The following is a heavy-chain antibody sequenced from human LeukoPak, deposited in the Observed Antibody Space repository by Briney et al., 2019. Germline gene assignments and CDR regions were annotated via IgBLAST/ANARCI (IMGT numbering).Heavy chain of an antibody. V-gene: IGHV4-34*01. D-gene: IGHD1-26*01. CDR1: GGSFSVYY. J-gene: IGHJ4*02. CDR3: ARGGRGGAVSFKGRYFDY. Sequence: SETLSLTRAVYGGSFSVYYWSCIRQPPGKGLEWVGVINHSGGTNYNTSLTSRVTISVETTKNQLALQLSSVTAADTAVYYCARGGRGGAVSFKGRYFDYWGQGTLVTVSS. CDR2: INHSGGT.